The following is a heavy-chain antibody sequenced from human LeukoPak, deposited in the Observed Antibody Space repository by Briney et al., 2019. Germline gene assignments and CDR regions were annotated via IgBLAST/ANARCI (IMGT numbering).Heavy chain of an antibody. D-gene: IGHD3-10*01. J-gene: IGHJ6*02. CDR3: ARDRIIPMVRGVMDYYYYYGMDV. Sequence: AASVKVSCKASGYTFTSYYMHWVRQAPEQGLEWMGIINPSGGSTSYAQKFQGRVTMTRDTSTSTDYMELSSLRSEDTAVYYCARDRIIPMVRGVMDYYYYYGMDVWGQGTTVTVSS. V-gene: IGHV1-46*03. CDR1: GYTFTSYY. CDR2: INPSGGST.